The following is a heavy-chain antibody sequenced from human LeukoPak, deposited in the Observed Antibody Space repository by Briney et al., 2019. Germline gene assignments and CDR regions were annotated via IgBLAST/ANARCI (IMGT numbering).Heavy chain of an antibody. Sequence: SETLSLTCAVYGGSFSGYYWSWIRQPPGKGLEWIGEINHRGSTNYNPFLKSRVTISVDTSKNQFSLKLSSVTAADTAVYYCARVGSWSSANYWGQGTLVTVSS. CDR1: GGSFSGYY. CDR3: ARVGSWSSANY. CDR2: INHRGST. D-gene: IGHD2-15*01. V-gene: IGHV4-34*01. J-gene: IGHJ4*02.